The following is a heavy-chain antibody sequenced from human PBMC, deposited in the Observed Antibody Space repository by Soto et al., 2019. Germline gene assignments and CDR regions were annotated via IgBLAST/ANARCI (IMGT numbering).Heavy chain of an antibody. D-gene: IGHD3-3*01. J-gene: IGHJ6*03. V-gene: IGHV3-23*01. CDR3: AKGADDFWSGYSSDYYYYMDA. CDR1: GFTFSSYA. Sequence: GGSLRLSCAASGFTFSSYAMSWVRQAPGKGLEWVSAISGSGGSTYYADSVKGRFTISRDNSKNTLYLQMNSLRAEDTAVYYCAKGADDFWSGYSSDYYYYMDAWGKGTTVTVSS. CDR2: ISGSGGST.